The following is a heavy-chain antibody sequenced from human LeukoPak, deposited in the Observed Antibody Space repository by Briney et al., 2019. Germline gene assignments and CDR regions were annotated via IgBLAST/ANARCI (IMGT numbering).Heavy chain of an antibody. CDR1: GFTFSSYA. J-gene: IGHJ3*02. Sequence: GGSLRLSCAASGFTFSSYAMHWVRQAPGKGLEWVAVISYDGSNKYYADSVKGRFTISRDNSKNTLYLQMNSLRAEDTAVYYCARGLGGYCSSTSCYNDAFDIWGQGTMVTVSS. V-gene: IGHV3-30-3*01. CDR3: ARGLGGYCSSTSCYNDAFDI. D-gene: IGHD2-2*01. CDR2: ISYDGSNK.